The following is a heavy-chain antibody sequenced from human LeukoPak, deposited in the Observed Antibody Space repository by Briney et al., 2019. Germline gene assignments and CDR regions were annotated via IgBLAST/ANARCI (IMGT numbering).Heavy chain of an antibody. CDR3: ARDLTVAGLYYSDY. Sequence: PGRSLRLSCAASGFTFSSYGMHWVRQAPGKGLEWVAVIWYDGSNKYYADSVKGRFTISRDNSKNTLYLQMNSLRAEDTAVYYCARDLTVAGLYYSDYWGQGTLVTVSS. V-gene: IGHV3-33*01. CDR1: GFTFSSYG. CDR2: IWYDGSNK. J-gene: IGHJ4*02. D-gene: IGHD6-19*01.